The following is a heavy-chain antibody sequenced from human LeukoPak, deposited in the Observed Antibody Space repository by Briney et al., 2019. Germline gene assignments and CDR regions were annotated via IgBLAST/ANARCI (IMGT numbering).Heavy chain of an antibody. CDR3: AKNSGWPLDYCYYGMDV. D-gene: IGHD6-19*01. V-gene: IGHV3-23*01. J-gene: IGHJ6*02. Sequence: PGGSLRLSCAASGFTISTYALSWVRQAPGKGLEWVSAISGNGGKTYYADSVKGRFTISRDNSKNTLSLQMTNLRAEDTGVYYCAKNSGWPLDYCYYGMDVWGQGTTITVSS. CDR1: GFTISTYA. CDR2: ISGNGGKT.